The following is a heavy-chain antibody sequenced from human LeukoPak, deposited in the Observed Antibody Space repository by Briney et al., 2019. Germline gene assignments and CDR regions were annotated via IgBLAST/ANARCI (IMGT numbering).Heavy chain of an antibody. V-gene: IGHV4-34*01. CDR1: GGSFSGYY. CDR2: INHSGTT. CDR3: ARGPQSRFDY. J-gene: IGHJ4*02. Sequence: SETLSLTCAVYGGSFSGYYWSWIRQRPGKGLEWIGAINHSGTTNYNPSLKSRVTISVDTSKNQFSLKLTSVTAADTAVYYCARGPQSRFDYWGQGTLVTVSS.